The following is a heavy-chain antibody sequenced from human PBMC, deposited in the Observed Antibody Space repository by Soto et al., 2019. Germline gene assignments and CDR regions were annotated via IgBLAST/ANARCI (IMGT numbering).Heavy chain of an antibody. Sequence: GASVKVSCKASGYTFTSYGISWVRRAPGQGLEWMGWISAYNGNTNYAQKLQGRVTMTTDTSTSTAYMELRSLRSDDTAVYYCAREGKYDFWSGYPPDYYYYYGMDVWGQGTTVTVSS. CDR1: GYTFTSYG. D-gene: IGHD3-3*01. J-gene: IGHJ6*02. V-gene: IGHV1-18*01. CDR3: AREGKYDFWSGYPPDYYYYYGMDV. CDR2: ISAYNGNT.